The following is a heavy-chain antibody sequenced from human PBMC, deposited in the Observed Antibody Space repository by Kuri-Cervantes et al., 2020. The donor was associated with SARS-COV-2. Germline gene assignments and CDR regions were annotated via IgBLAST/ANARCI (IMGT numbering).Heavy chain of an antibody. V-gene: IGHV1-69*05. CDR1: GGTFSSYA. Sequence: SVKVSCKASGGTFSSYAISWVRQAPGQGLEWMGGIIPIFGTANYAQKFQGRVTMTRNTSISTAYMELSSLRSEDTAVYYCATDSYYYYYMDVWGKGTTVTVSS. J-gene: IGHJ6*03. CDR3: ATDSYYYYYMDV. CDR2: IIPIFGTA.